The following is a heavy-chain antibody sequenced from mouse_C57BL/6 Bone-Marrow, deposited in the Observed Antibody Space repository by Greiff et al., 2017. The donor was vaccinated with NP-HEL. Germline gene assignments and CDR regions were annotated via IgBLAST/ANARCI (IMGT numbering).Heavy chain of an antibody. V-gene: IGHV5-15*01. CDR3: ARGDGNYWYFDV. J-gene: IGHJ1*03. D-gene: IGHD2-1*01. Sequence: EVMLVESGGGLVQPGGSLKLSCAASGFTFSDYGMAWVRQAPRKGPEWVAFISNLAYSIYYADTVTGRFTISRENAKNTLYLEMSSLRSEDTAMYYCARGDGNYWYFDVWGTGTTVTVSS. CDR1: GFTFSDYG. CDR2: ISNLAYSI.